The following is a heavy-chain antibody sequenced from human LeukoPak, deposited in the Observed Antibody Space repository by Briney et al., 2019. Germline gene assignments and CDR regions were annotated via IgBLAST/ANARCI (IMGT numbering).Heavy chain of an antibody. CDR2: IHTNGNN. D-gene: IGHD3-9*01. Sequence: SGTLSLTCTVSGASISSYYWSWIRQTPGKGLEWMGCIHTNGNNNYNPPLRRRVTISLDTSKNQFSLKITSVTAADTAAYYCAPGYFDSRASSNPSDNWGQGTLVTVSS. J-gene: IGHJ4*02. V-gene: IGHV4-4*09. CDR3: APGYFDSRASSNPSDN. CDR1: GASISSYY.